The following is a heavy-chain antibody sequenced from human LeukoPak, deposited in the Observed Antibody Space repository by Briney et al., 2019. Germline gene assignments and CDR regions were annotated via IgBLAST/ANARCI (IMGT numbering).Heavy chain of an antibody. CDR3: ARGVFDGDLLTGYWYFDL. D-gene: IGHD1-20*01. CDR1: GFTFSSYG. Sequence: PGRSLRLSCAASGFTFSSYGFHWVRRAPGKGLEWVAVIWYDGSNKYYGDSVKGRSTISRDNSKNTVYLQMNSLRAEDTAVYYCARGVFDGDLLTGYWYFDLWGRGTLVTVSS. V-gene: IGHV3-33*01. CDR2: IWYDGSNK. J-gene: IGHJ2*01.